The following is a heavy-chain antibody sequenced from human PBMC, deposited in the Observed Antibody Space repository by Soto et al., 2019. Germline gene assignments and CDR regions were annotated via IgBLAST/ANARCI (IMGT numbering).Heavy chain of an antibody. Sequence: EVQLVESGGGLVKPGGSLRLSCAASGFTFSSYSMNWVRQAPGKGLEWVSSISSSSSYIYYADSVKGRFTISRDNAKNSLELQMNSLRAEDTAVYYCARDMHYDVWSGYYPVPHRDAFDIWGQGTMVTVSS. V-gene: IGHV3-21*01. CDR1: GFTFSSYS. CDR2: ISSSSSYI. J-gene: IGHJ3*02. CDR3: ARDMHYDVWSGYYPVPHRDAFDI. D-gene: IGHD3-3*01.